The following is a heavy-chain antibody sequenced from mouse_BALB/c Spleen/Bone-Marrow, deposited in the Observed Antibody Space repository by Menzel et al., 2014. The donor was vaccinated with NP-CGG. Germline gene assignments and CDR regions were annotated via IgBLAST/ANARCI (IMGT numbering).Heavy chain of an antibody. CDR1: GYTFTNSW. CDR2: IHPNSGNS. V-gene: IGHV1S130*01. Sequence: QVQLQQSGSVLVRPGASVKLSCKASGYTFTNSWIHWAKQRPGHGPEWIGEIHPNSGNSNYNEIFKGKARLTVDSSSSTAYVDLSSLTSEDSAVYYCSRHHWFAYYFDYWGQGTTLTVSS. D-gene: IGHD2-2*01. CDR3: SRHHWFAYYFDY. J-gene: IGHJ2*01.